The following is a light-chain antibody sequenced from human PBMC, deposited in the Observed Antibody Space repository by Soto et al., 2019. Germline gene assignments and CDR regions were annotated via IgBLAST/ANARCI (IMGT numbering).Light chain of an antibody. CDR3: QQFDSVPLT. Sequence: DVQMTQSPSSLSASVGDRVTITCQASHDIGNYLNWYQHKPWKAPKLLIFDTSHLATGVPARFSGSGSDTYFTFTITNLQAEDFAAYYCQQFDSVPLTFGGGTHVEI. V-gene: IGKV1-33*01. CDR2: DTS. CDR1: HDIGNY. J-gene: IGKJ4*01.